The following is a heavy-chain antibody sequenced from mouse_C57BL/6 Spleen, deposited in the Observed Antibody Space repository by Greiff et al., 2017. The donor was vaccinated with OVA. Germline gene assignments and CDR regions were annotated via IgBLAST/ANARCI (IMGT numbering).Heavy chain of an antibody. V-gene: IGHV2-9-1*01. Sequence: VQRVESGPGLVAPSQSLSITCPVSGFSLTSYAISWVRQPPGKGLEWLGVIWTGGGTNYNSALKSRLSISKDNSKSQVFLKMNSLQTDDTARYYCARNNYGSSYAYFDVWGTGTTVTVSS. J-gene: IGHJ1*03. CDR3: ARNNYGSSYAYFDV. CDR2: IWTGGGT. D-gene: IGHD1-1*01. CDR1: GFSLTSYA.